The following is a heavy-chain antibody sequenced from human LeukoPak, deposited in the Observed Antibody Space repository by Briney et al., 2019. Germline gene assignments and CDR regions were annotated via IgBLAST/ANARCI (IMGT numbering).Heavy chain of an antibody. V-gene: IGHV4-39*01. CDR1: GGSISSSSYY. Sequence: NPSETLSLTCTVSGGSISSSSYYWGWIRQPPGKGLEWIGSIYYSGSTYYNPSLKSRVTISVDTSKNQFSLKLSSVTAADTAVYYCARSSFPGSHFDYWGQGTLVTVSS. J-gene: IGHJ4*02. CDR3: ARSSFPGSHFDY. CDR2: IYYSGST.